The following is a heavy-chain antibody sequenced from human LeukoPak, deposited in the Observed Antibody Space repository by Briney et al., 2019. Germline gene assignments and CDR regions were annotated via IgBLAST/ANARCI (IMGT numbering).Heavy chain of an antibody. CDR3: ARKGYSYGEGYFDY. J-gene: IGHJ4*02. D-gene: IGHD5-18*01. Sequence: PGGSLRLSCAASGFTFSSYEMNWVRQAPGKGLEWVSYISSSGSTIYYADSVKGRFTISRDNAKNSLYLQMYSLRAEDTAVYYCARKGYSYGEGYFDYWGQGTLVTVSS. V-gene: IGHV3-48*03. CDR2: ISSSGSTI. CDR1: GFTFSSYE.